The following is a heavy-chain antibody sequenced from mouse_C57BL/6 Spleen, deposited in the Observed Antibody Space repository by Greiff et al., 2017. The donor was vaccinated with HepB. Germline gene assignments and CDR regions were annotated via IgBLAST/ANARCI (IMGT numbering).Heavy chain of an antibody. CDR1: GYTFTSYW. V-gene: IGHV1-53*01. Sequence: QVQLQQSGTELVKPGASVKLSCKASGYTFTSYWMHWVKQRPGQGLEWIGNINPSNGGTNYNEKFKSKATLTVDKSSSTAYMQLSSLTSEDSAVYYCARWGGYEHCFDYWGQGTTLTVSS. CDR3: ARWGGYEHCFDY. J-gene: IGHJ2*01. D-gene: IGHD2-2*01. CDR2: INPSNGGT.